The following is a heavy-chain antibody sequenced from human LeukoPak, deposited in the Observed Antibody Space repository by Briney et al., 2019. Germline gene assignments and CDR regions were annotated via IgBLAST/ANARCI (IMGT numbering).Heavy chain of an antibody. J-gene: IGHJ6*02. V-gene: IGHV3-21*01. Sequence: KSGGSLRLSCAASGFTFSSYSMNWVRQAPGKGLEWVSSISSSSSYIYYADSVKGRFTISRDNAKNSLYLQMNSLRAEDTAVYYCARVAVVEPEYYYYGMDVWGQGTTVTVSS. D-gene: IGHD2-2*01. CDR2: ISSSSSYI. CDR3: ARVAVVEPEYYYYGMDV. CDR1: GFTFSSYS.